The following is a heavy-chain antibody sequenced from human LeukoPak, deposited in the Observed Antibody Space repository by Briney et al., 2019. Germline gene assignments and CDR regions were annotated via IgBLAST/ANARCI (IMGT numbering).Heavy chain of an antibody. J-gene: IGHJ5*02. CDR1: GFTFSSYA. V-gene: IGHV3-33*08. CDR2: IWYDGNTE. Sequence: PGGSLRLSCAASGFTFSSYAMHWVRQAPGKGLEWVAVIWYDGNTEYYADSVRGRFTISRDDSNNTVYLQMNSLRDEDTAVYYCARVGSMVRAVMGQNWFDPWGQGTLVTVSS. CDR3: ARVGSMVRAVMGQNWFDP. D-gene: IGHD3-10*01.